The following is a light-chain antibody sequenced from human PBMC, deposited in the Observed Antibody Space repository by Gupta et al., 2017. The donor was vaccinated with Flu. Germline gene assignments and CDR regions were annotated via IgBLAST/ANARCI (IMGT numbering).Light chain of an antibody. Sequence: SHMTQSPSTPPASVGDRVTITFRDSRSIGGWLAWYQQRPGPAPKRLICKATHWATGVKSRFSGSGLGRDVCLSISSRQPDDFAAYYGHQDYNYSQDTFGQGTRMEIK. CDR2: KAT. CDR1: RSIGGW. CDR3: HQDYNYSQDT. J-gene: IGKJ2*01. V-gene: IGKV1-5*03.